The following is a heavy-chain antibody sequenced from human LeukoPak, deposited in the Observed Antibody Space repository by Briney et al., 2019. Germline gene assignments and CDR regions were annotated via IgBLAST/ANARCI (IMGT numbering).Heavy chain of an antibody. V-gene: IGHV3-21*01. Sequence: PGGSLRLSCEASAFTFSSYSMNWVRQAPGKGLEWVSSISRSSSDIYYADSVKGRFTISRDNAKNSLYLQMNSLRAEDTAVYYCARVRPWVFDYWGQGTLVTVSS. CDR1: AFTFSSYS. CDR2: ISRSSSDI. CDR3: ARVRPWVFDY. J-gene: IGHJ4*02.